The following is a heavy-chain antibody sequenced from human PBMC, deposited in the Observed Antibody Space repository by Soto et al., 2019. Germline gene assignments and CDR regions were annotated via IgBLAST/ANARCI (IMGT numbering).Heavy chain of an antibody. CDR2: ISGTSSTI. Sequence: EVQLVESGGGLVQPGGSLRLSCAASGFTFSTYSMNWVRQAPGKGLEWISYISGTSSTIYYADSVKGRFTISRDNAKNSLYLQMNSRRDEDTAVYYCARGMGYYCSGGSCPEGVFDYWGQGTLGTVSS. CDR3: ARGMGYYCSGGSCPEGVFDY. V-gene: IGHV3-48*02. CDR1: GFTFSTYS. J-gene: IGHJ4*02. D-gene: IGHD2-15*01.